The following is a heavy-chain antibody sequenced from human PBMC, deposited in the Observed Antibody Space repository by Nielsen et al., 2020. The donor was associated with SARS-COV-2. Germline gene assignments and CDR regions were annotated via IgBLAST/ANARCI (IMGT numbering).Heavy chain of an antibody. J-gene: IGHJ5*02. D-gene: IGHD3-3*01. CDR3: AKGGYYDNWFDP. Sequence: GGSLRLSCAASGFTFSGYGMHWVRQAPGKGLEWVAVISYDGSNKYYADSVKGRFTISRDNSKNTLYLQMNSLRAEDTAVYYCAKGGYYDNWFDPWGQGTLVTVSS. V-gene: IGHV3-30*18. CDR2: ISYDGSNK. CDR1: GFTFSGYG.